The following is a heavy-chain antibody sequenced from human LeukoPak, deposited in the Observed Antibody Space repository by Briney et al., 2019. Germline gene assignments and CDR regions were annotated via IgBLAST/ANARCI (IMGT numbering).Heavy chain of an antibody. CDR3: ARVAAGGKGFDY. V-gene: IGHV3-13*01. J-gene: IGHJ4*02. CDR2: IDTAGDT. Sequence: GRTLRLSCAASGFTFSTYDMHWVRQATGKGLEWVSAIDTAGDTYYPGSVKGRFSISRENAKNSLYLQMNSLRAGDTAVYYCARVAAGGKGFDYWGQGTLVTVSS. D-gene: IGHD6-13*01. CDR1: GFTFSTYD.